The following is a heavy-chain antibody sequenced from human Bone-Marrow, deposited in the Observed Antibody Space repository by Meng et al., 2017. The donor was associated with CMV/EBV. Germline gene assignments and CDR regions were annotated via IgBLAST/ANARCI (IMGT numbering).Heavy chain of an antibody. V-gene: IGHV6-1*01. J-gene: IGHJ6*02. CDR2: TYYRSKWYN. Sequence: SQTLSLTCAISGDSLSSDTAAWSWIRPSPSGGLEWLGRTYYRSKWYNDYALSVKSRITINPDTSKNQFSLRLISVTPEDAALYYWARVKYNTSSNFGMDVWGQGTTVTVSS. D-gene: IGHD6-6*01. CDR3: ARVKYNTSSNFGMDV. CDR1: GDSLSSDTAA.